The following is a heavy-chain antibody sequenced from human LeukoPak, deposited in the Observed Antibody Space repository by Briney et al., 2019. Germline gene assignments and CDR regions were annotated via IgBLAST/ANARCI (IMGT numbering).Heavy chain of an antibody. V-gene: IGHV4-39*01. CDR1: GGSISSSSYY. CDR2: IYYSGST. J-gene: IGHJ4*02. Sequence: SETLSLTCTVSGGSISSSSYYWGWIRQPPGKGLEWIGSIYYSGSTYYHPSLKSRVTISVDTSKNQFSLKLSSVTAADTAVYYCARRGSGYYYDSSGYYYQGERRNFDYWGQGTLVTVSS. CDR3: ARRGSGYYYDSSGYYYQGERRNFDY. D-gene: IGHD3-22*01.